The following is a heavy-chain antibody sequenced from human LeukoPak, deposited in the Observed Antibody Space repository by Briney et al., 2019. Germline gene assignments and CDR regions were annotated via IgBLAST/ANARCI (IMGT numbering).Heavy chain of an antibody. Sequence: PSETLSLTCTVSAGSISSYVWSWIRQPPGKGLEWIGYIFYSGSTNYNPSLKSRVTITVDTSKNQFSLKLSSVTAADTAVYYCASSGGSRDWFDPWGQGTLVTVSS. V-gene: IGHV4-59*01. J-gene: IGHJ5*02. D-gene: IGHD2-15*01. CDR1: AGSISSYV. CDR3: ASSGGSRDWFDP. CDR2: IFYSGST.